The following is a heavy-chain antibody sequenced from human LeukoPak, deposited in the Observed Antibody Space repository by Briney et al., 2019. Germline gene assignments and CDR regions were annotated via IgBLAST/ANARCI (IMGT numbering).Heavy chain of an antibody. V-gene: IGHV1-18*01. CDR3: ARDSGYSYGGHCFDY. CDR2: ISAYNGNT. D-gene: IGHD5-18*01. J-gene: IGHJ4*02. CDR1: GYTFTSYG. Sequence: ASVKVSCKASGYTFTSYGISWVRQAPGQGLEWMGWISAYNGNTNYVQKLQGRVTMTTDTSTSTAYMELRSLRSDDTAVYYCARDSGYSYGGHCFDYWGQGTLVTVSS.